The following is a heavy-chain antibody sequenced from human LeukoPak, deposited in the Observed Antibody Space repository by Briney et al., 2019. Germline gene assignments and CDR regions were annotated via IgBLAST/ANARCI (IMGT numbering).Heavy chain of an antibody. CDR2: VSGSGGST. Sequence: GGSLRLSCAASGFTFSSDAMSWVRQAPGKGLEWVSSVSGSGGSTYYADSVKGRFTISRDNSKNTLYLQMNSLRAEDTAVYYCAKGSLYYYDSGGYRYFDYWGQGTLVTVSS. D-gene: IGHD3-22*01. J-gene: IGHJ4*02. CDR1: GFTFSSDA. CDR3: AKGSLYYYDSGGYRYFDY. V-gene: IGHV3-23*01.